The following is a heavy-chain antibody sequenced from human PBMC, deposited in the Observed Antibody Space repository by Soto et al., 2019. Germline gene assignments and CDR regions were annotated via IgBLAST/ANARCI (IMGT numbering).Heavy chain of an antibody. CDR3: ARIRYSSSLQGGPFDY. Sequence: ESGPTLVNPTQTLTLTCTFSGFSLSTSEMCVSWIRQPPGKALEWLARIDWDDDKYYSTSLKTRLTISKDTSKNQVVLTMTNMDPVDTATYYCARIRYSSSLQGGPFDYWGQGTLVTVSS. V-gene: IGHV2-70*11. J-gene: IGHJ4*02. CDR2: IDWDDDK. CDR1: GFSLSTSEMC. D-gene: IGHD6-19*01.